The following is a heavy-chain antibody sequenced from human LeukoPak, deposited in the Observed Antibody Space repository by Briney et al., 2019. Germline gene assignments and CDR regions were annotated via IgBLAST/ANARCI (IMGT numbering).Heavy chain of an antibody. D-gene: IGHD5-18*01. V-gene: IGHV3-9*01. Sequence: GGSLRLSCAASGFTFNDYAMHWVRQASGKGLEWVSGISWNSGSIGYADSVKGRFTISRDNAKNSLYLQMNSLRPEGTALYYCAKSPNSFDFYYYMDVWGKGTTVTVSS. CDR1: GFTFNDYA. J-gene: IGHJ6*03. CDR2: ISWNSGSI. CDR3: AKSPNSFDFYYYMDV.